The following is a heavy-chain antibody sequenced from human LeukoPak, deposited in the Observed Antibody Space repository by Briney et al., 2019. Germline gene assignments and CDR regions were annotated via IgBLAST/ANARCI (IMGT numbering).Heavy chain of an antibody. CDR3: AGVALAMAWFDP. CDR2: ISHSGIT. D-gene: IGHD5-18*01. Sequence: KPSETLSLTCGVYGGSFSGHYWSWIRQPPGKGLEWIGEISHSGITNYNPSLKSRVTLSVDTSQNQLSLKLSSVTAADTAVYYCAGVALAMAWFDPWGQGTLVTVSS. CDR1: GGSFSGHY. J-gene: IGHJ5*02. V-gene: IGHV4-34*01.